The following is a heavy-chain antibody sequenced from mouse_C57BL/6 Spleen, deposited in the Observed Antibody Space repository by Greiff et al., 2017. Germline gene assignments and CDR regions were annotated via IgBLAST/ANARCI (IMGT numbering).Heavy chain of an antibody. J-gene: IGHJ1*03. CDR1: GYAFSSSW. V-gene: IGHV1-82*01. CDR2: IYPGDGDT. Sequence: QVQLQQSGPELVKPGASVKISCKASGYAFSSSWMNWVKQRPGKGLEWIGRIYPGDGDTNYNGKFKGKATLTADKSSSTAYMQLSSLTSEDSAAYFCARKGGYHWYFDVWGTGTTVTVSS. D-gene: IGHD1-1*02. CDR3: ARKGGYHWYFDV.